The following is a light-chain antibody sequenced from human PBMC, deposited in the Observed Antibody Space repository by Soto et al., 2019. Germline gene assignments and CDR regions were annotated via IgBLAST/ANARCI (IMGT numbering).Light chain of an antibody. CDR1: QSVSSSY. V-gene: IGKV3-20*01. CDR3: QKYYSVPFT. CDR2: GAS. Sequence: IVLTQSPGTLSLSPGERATLSCRASQSVSSSYLAWYQQKPGQAPRLLIYGASSRATGIPDRFSGSGSGTDFTLTISRLEPEDVATYYCQKYYSVPFTFGPGTKVNIK. J-gene: IGKJ3*01.